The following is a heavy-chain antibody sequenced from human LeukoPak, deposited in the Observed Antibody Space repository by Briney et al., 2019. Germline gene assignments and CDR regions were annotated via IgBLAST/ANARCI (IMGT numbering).Heavy chain of an antibody. V-gene: IGHV1-2*02. CDR1: GYTFTGYY. CDR3: ARGVHCLSKGSRPIDY. CDR2: INPNSGGT. D-gene: IGHD2/OR15-2a*01. J-gene: IGHJ4*02. Sequence: ASVTVSCKASGYTFTGYYMHWVRQAPGQGLEWMGWINPNSGGTNYAQKFQDRVTMTRDTSISTAYMELSRLRSDDTAVYYCARGVHCLSKGSRPIDYWGQGTLVTVSS.